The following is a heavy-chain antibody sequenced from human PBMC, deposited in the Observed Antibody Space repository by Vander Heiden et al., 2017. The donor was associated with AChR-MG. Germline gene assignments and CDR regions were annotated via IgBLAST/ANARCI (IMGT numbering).Heavy chain of an antibody. CDR1: EYTFTSDD. J-gene: IGHJ6*02. CDR3: VCMDV. CDR2: MNTNSGNT. V-gene: IGHV1-8*01. Sequence: QVQLVQSGAEVKKLGASVKVSCKASEYTFTSDDINWVRQANGQWLEWMGWMNTNSGNTGYAQKFQGRVTMTRNTSISTAYMELSSLRSEDTAVYYCVCMDVWGQGTTVTVSS. D-gene: IGHD3-16*01.